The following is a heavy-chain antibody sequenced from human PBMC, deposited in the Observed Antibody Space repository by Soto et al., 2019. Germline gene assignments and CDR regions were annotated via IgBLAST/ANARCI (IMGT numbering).Heavy chain of an antibody. CDR1: GYTFNTFD. D-gene: IGHD3-10*01. CDR3: AGGYFRS. CDR2: MNPNSGNT. J-gene: IGHJ4*02. V-gene: IGHV1-8*02. Sequence: QVQLVQSGAAVKKPGASVKVSCKASGYTFNTFDIYWVRQATGHGLEWMGWMNPNSGNTGYAQEFRGRVTMTRKTSSTTEYMDWASLTWEDTAVYYCAGGYFRSGGQGPLVTVSS.